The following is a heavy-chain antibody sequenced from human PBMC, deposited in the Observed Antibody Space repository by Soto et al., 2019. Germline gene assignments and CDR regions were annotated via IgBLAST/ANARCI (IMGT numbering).Heavy chain of an antibody. V-gene: IGHV2-70*11. CDR2: IDWDDDK. CDR1: GGSISSGGYY. J-gene: IGHJ6*03. CDR3: ARDRNRYYYYYMDV. D-gene: IGHD1-1*01. Sequence: TLSLTCTVSGGSISSGGYYWSWIRQPPGKALEWLARIDWDDDKYYSTSLKTRLTISKDTSKNQVVLTMTNMDPVDTATYYCARDRNRYYYYYMDVWGKGTTVTVSS.